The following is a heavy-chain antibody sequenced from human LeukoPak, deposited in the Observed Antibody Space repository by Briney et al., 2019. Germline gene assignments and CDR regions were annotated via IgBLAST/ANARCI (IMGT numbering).Heavy chain of an antibody. CDR1: GFTFSNAW. CDR2: IKSKTDGGTT. CDR3: TTGPYYYGSGSYYKIDY. Sequence: PGGSLRLSCAASGFTFSNAWMSWVRQAPGKGLEWVGRIKSKTDGGTTDYAAPVKGRFTISRDDSKNALYLQMNSLKTEDTAVYYCTTGPYYYGSGSYYKIDYWGQGTLVTVSS. D-gene: IGHD3-10*01. V-gene: IGHV3-15*01. J-gene: IGHJ4*02.